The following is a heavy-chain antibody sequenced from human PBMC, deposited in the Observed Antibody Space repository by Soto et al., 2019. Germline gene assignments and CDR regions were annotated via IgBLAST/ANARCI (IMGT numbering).Heavy chain of an antibody. V-gene: IGHV3-23*01. CDR1: GFIFTNYA. J-gene: IGHJ3*01. CDR2: IGGRGNSA. Sequence: PVGSLRLSCSASGFIFTNYAMNWVRQAPGKGLGWVSVIGGRGNSAYYADSVQGRFTISRDNSKNTLSLQMSSLTADDTAIYYCVREGRGSFDFWGRGTMVTVSS. CDR3: VREGRGSFDF. D-gene: IGHD5-12*01.